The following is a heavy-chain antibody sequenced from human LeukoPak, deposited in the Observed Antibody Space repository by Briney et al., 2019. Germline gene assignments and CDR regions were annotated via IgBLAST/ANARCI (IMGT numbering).Heavy chain of an antibody. D-gene: IGHD3-3*01. V-gene: IGHV4-30-4*01. CDR2: IYYSGST. Sequence: SETLSLTCTVSGGSISSGDYYWSWIRQPPGKGLEWIGYIYYSGSTYYNPSLKSRVTISVDTSKNQFSLKLSSVTAADTAVYYCARPPNYDFWGGYYGAFDIWGQGTMVTVSS. J-gene: IGHJ3*02. CDR3: ARPPNYDFWGGYYGAFDI. CDR1: GGSISSGDYY.